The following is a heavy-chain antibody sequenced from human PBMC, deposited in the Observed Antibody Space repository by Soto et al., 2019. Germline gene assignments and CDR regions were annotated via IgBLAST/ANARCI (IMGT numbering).Heavy chain of an antibody. CDR2: ISSSSSTI. V-gene: IGHV3-48*01. J-gene: IGHJ6*03. CDR3: ARDAYYDILTGYYMGPYYMDV. D-gene: IGHD3-9*01. Sequence: SLRLSCAASGFTFSSYSMNWVRQAPGKGLEWVSYISSSSSTIYYADSVKGRFTISRDNAKNSLYLQMNSLRAEDTAGYYCARDAYYDILTGYYMGPYYMDVWGKGTTVTVSS. CDR1: GFTFSSYS.